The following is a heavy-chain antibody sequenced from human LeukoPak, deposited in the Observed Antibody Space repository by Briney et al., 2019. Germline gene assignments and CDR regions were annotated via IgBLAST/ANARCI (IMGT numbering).Heavy chain of an antibody. D-gene: IGHD3-3*01. CDR1: GASISSTSHY. CDR3: ARSWGYDFWSGNLLDY. J-gene: IGHJ4*02. CDR2: IYYSGST. Sequence: SETLSLTCTVSGASISSTSHYWGWIRQPPGKGLEWVGSIYYSGSTYYNPSLKSRVTMSIDMSKKQFSLNLSSVTAADTAVYYCARSWGYDFWSGNLLDYWSQGTLVTVSS. V-gene: IGHV4-39*07.